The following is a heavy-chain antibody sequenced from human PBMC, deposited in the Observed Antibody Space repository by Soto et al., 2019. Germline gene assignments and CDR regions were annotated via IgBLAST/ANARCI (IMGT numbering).Heavy chain of an antibody. J-gene: IGHJ4*02. CDR2: VSAYNRDT. CDR1: DYTFLSYG. D-gene: IGHD3-3*01. CDR3: ARSSYEGSRFDY. Sequence: QVQLVQSGAEVKEPGASVKVPCKAFDYTFLSYGITWVRQAPGQGLEWVGWVSAYNRDTNYAQKFHGRLTMSTDTSTSTAYMELRSLRSDDTAVYYCARSSYEGSRFDYWGQGTLVTVSS. V-gene: IGHV1-18*01.